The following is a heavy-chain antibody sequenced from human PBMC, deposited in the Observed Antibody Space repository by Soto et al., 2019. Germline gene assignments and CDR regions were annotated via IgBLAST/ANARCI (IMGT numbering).Heavy chain of an antibody. D-gene: IGHD1-7*01. CDR1: GFTFSSFG. CDR2: ISYDGSDQ. CDR3: AGWNYDY. J-gene: IGHJ4*02. Sequence: GGSLRLSCAVSGFTFSSFGMDWVRQAPGKGLEWVALISYDGSDQYYADSVKGRFTISRDNSKNTLYLQMDGLRPEDTTQYYCAGWNYDYWGQGTQVTVSS. V-gene: IGHV3-30*03.